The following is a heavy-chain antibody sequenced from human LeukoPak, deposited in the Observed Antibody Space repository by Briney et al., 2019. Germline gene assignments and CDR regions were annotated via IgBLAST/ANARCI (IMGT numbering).Heavy chain of an antibody. D-gene: IGHD4-23*01. V-gene: IGHV4-61*02. J-gene: IGHJ4*02. CDR2: ISTSGRT. Sequence: SQTLSLTCTVSGGSISSGRYYWSWIRQPAGKGLEWIGRISTSGRTDYNPSLKSRVTISVDTSKNQFSLKLSSVTAADTAVYYCARDYGGNSHSDYWGQGTLVTVSS. CDR1: GGSISSGRYY. CDR3: ARDYGGNSHSDY.